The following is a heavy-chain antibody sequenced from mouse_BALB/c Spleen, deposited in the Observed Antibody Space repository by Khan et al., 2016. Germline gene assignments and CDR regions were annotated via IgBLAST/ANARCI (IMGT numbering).Heavy chain of an antibody. CDR3: ARGPPHYYGSSYWFAY. V-gene: IGHV1-54*01. CDR1: GYAFTNYL. D-gene: IGHD1-1*01. Sequence: QVQLQQSGAELVRPGTSVKVSCKASGYAFTNYLIEWVKQRPGQGLEWIGVINPGSGGTNYNEKFKGKATLTADKSSSTAYMQLSSLTSDDSAVYFCARGPPHYYGSSYWFAYWGQGTLVTVSA. J-gene: IGHJ3*01. CDR2: INPGSGGT.